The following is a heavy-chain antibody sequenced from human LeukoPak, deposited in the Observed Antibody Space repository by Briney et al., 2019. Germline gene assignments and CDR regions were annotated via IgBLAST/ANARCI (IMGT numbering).Heavy chain of an antibody. CDR2: FYNSGGT. J-gene: IGHJ3*02. D-gene: IGHD1-26*01. Sequence: SETLSLTCTVSGGSISSYYWSWIRQPPGKGLEWIGYFYNSGGTNCNPSLKSRVTISGDTSKNQFSLKLSSVTAADTAVYYCARDRVGATRFDAFDIWGQGTMVTVSS. CDR1: GGSISSYY. CDR3: ARDRVGATRFDAFDI. V-gene: IGHV4-4*08.